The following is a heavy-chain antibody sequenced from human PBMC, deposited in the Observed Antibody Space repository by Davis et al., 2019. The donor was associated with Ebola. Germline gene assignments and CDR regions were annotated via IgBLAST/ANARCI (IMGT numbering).Heavy chain of an antibody. D-gene: IGHD3-3*01. CDR1: GFTFSSYA. V-gene: IGHV3-23*01. CDR2: ISGSGGST. J-gene: IGHJ3*02. CDR3: AKDKNYDFWSGYPQDTFDI. Sequence: GESLKISCAASGFTFSSYAMSWVRQAPGKGLEWVSAISGSGGSTYYADSVKGRFTISRDNSKNPLYLQMNSLRAEDTAIYYCAKDKNYDFWSGYPQDTFDIWGQGTMVTVSS.